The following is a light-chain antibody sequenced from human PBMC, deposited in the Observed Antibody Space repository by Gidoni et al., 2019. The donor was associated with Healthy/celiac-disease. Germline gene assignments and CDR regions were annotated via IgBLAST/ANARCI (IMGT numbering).Light chain of an antibody. Sequence: DIQMTQSPSTLSASVGDRVTITCRASQNSSSWLAWYQKKPGKATKLLLYKASSLESGVPSRFSGSGSGTEFTLTISSLQPDDFATYYCQQYNSYSRAFXXXTKVEIK. CDR3: QQYNSYSRA. CDR1: QNSSSW. J-gene: IGKJ1*01. V-gene: IGKV1-5*03. CDR2: KAS.